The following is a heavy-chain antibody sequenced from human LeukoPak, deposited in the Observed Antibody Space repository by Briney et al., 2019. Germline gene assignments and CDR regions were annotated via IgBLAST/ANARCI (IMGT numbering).Heavy chain of an antibody. Sequence: SETLSLTCSVSGDSINSFYWTWLRQPPGGRLEWIGNIYNSAHTFYNPSLRSRVTISMDTSKSQFSLTLTSVTAADTAVYYCAGGSGWLPDSWGQGTLVTVSS. CDR1: GDSINSFY. CDR3: AGGSGWLPDS. V-gene: IGHV4-59*01. D-gene: IGHD2-15*01. CDR2: IYNSAHT. J-gene: IGHJ4*02.